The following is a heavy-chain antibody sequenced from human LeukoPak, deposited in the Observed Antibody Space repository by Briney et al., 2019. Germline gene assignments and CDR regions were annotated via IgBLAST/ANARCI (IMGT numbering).Heavy chain of an antibody. V-gene: IGHV3-48*01. CDR2: ISSSSSTI. J-gene: IGHJ6*03. Sequence: GGSLRFSCAASGFTFSSYSMNWVRQAPGKGLEWVSYISSSSSTIYYADSVKGRFTISRDDAKNSLYLQMNSLRPEDTAVYYCARDPSGDLAYYYYMDVWGKGTTVSVSS. CDR1: GFTFSSYS. D-gene: IGHD3-10*01. CDR3: ARDPSGDLAYYYYMDV.